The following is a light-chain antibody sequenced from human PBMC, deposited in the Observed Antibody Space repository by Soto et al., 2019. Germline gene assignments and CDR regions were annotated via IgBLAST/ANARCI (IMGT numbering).Light chain of an antibody. V-gene: IGLV2-8*01. J-gene: IGLJ2*01. CDR1: SSDVGGYGY. Sequence: QSALTQPPSASGSPGQSVTISCTGTSSDVGGYGYVSWYQQYPGKAPKLMIYEVNKRSSGVPDRFSGSKSGNTASLTVSGLQAEDEADYYCSSYAGTNIDVVLGGGTKLTVL. CDR2: EVN. CDR3: SSYAGTNIDVV.